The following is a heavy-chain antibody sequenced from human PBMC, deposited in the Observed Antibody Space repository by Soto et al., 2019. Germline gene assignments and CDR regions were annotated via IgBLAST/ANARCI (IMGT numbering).Heavy chain of an antibody. CDR3: ARAPAGYYGDYSDY. CDR2: XXPXXGXT. J-gene: IGHJ4*02. D-gene: IGHD4-17*01. CDR1: AYTFTSYD. Sequence: ASVKVSCKASAYTFTSYDINLVRQATGQGLEWXGWXXPXXGXTXXXQXXXGRVTMTRNTSISTAYMELSSLRSEDTAVYYCARAPAGYYGDYSDYWGQGTLVTASS. V-gene: IGHV1-8*01.